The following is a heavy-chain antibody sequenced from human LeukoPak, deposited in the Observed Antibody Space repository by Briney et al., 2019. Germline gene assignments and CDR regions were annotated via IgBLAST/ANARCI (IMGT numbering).Heavy chain of an antibody. Sequence: SETLSLTCAVYGGSFSGYYWSWIRQPPGKGLEWIGEINHSGSTNYNPSLKRRVTISVDTSKNQFSLKLSSVTAADTAVYYCARGLTTVTVWGQGTLVTVSS. J-gene: IGHJ4*02. CDR3: ARGLTTVTV. CDR1: GGSFSGYY. D-gene: IGHD4-17*01. CDR2: INHSGST. V-gene: IGHV4-34*01.